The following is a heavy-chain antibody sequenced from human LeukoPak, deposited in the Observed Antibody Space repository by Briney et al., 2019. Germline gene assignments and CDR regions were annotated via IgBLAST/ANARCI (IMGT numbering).Heavy chain of an antibody. Sequence: ESGPTLVQPTPDLTLTCTFSGFSLNSGGVGVAWIRQPPGKALEWLALIYWDDDKRYSPSLKSRLTITKDTSKNQVILSMTNMDPVDTATYYCARLDSTGAYSWFDPWGQGTLVTVSS. CDR2: IYWDDDK. J-gene: IGHJ5*02. CDR1: GFSLNSGGVG. D-gene: IGHD3-9*01. CDR3: ARLDSTGAYSWFDP. V-gene: IGHV2-5*02.